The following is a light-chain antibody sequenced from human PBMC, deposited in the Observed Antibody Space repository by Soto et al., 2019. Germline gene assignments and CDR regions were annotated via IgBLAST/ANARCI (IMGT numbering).Light chain of an antibody. CDR1: SSDVGGYKF. V-gene: IGLV2-14*01. J-gene: IGLJ2*01. Sequence: QSALTQPASVSGSPGQSITISCTGTSSDVGGYKFVSWFQQYPGKAPKLMMYEVSYRPSGVSNRFSGSKFGNTASLTISGLRAEDEADYYCSSLTTNTTVVFGGGTKLTVL. CDR2: EVS. CDR3: SSLTTNTTVV.